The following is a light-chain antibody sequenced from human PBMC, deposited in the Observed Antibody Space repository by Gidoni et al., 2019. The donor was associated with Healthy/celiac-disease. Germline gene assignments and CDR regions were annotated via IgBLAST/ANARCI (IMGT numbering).Light chain of an antibody. CDR3: SSYAGSNNLV. V-gene: IGLV2-8*01. CDR1: SLDVGVYNY. CDR2: EVS. J-gene: IGLJ3*02. Sequence: QSALPQPPPAPVSPGQSVRISFPGTSLDVGVYNYVSWYQPHPGKSPTLMIYEVSKRPSGVPDRFSGSKSGSTASLTVSGLQAEEEADYYCSSYAGSNNLVFGGGTKLTVL.